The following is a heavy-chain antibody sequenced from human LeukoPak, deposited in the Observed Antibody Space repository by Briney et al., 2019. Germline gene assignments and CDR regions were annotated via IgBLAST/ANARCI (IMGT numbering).Heavy chain of an antibody. CDR3: GRFGYVAGVDL. CDR2: INPGGTET. Sequence: PGGSLRLSCAASGFSLSTYWVTWVRQAPGKGLAWVANINPGGTETYYVESVKGRFTISRDNAKNLVYLQMNSLRAEDSAVYHCGRFGYVAGVDLWGQGTLVTVSS. V-gene: IGHV3-7*01. J-gene: IGHJ4*02. CDR1: GFSLSTYW. D-gene: IGHD6-19*01.